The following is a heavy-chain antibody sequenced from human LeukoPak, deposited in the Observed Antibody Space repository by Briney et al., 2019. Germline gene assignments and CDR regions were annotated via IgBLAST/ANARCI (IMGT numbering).Heavy chain of an antibody. J-gene: IGHJ4*02. D-gene: IGHD4-23*01. CDR1: GYTFNNYY. Sequence: GASVKVSCKASGYTFNNYYMHWVRQAPGQGLEWMGIINPSDGGTSYAQKFQGGVTVTRDTSTSTVYLDLNSLRSEDTAVYYCVTDEGGGGKSIGWGQGTLVTVSS. CDR2: INPSDGGT. V-gene: IGHV1-46*02. CDR3: VTDEGGGGKSIG.